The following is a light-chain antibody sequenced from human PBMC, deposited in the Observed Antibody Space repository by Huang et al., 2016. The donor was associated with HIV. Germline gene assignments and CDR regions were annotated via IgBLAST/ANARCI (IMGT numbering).Light chain of an antibody. CDR3: QQFDNVPYS. CDR1: QDSSNY. CDR2: DAT. V-gene: IGKV1-33*01. J-gene: IGKJ2*03. Sequence: DIQMTQSPSSLSASIGDRVTITCQASQDSSNYLNWYQQKPVKAPKLLLYDATNSEAGVPSRFSGSGSGTDFTLTISRLQPEDFATYYCQQFDNVPYSFGQGTRLEIK.